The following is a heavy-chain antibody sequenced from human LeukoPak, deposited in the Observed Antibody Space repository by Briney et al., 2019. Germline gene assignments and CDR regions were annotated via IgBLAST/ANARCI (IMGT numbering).Heavy chain of an antibody. CDR2: IRYDGSNK. J-gene: IGHJ4*02. V-gene: IGHV3-30*02. CDR3: ASGGDGYNYITMDY. D-gene: IGHD5-24*01. CDR1: GFTFSSYG. Sequence: GGSLRLSCAASGFTFSSYGMHWVRQAPGKGLEWVAFIRYDGSNKYYADSVKGRFTISRDNSKNTLYLQMNSLRAEDTAVYYCASGGDGYNYITMDYWGQGTLVTVSS.